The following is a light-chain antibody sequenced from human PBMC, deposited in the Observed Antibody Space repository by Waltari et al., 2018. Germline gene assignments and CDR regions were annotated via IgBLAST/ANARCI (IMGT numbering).Light chain of an antibody. CDR2: YDT. V-gene: IGLV3-21*04. Sequence: SYVLTPPPSVSVAPGETASLTCGGNNLSYKSVHWYQQKPGQTPVLVIYYDTDRPSGIPERFSGSNSQNTATLTISRVEAEDEADYYCQVWDGEDHPAVVFGRGTKLTVL. CDR3: QVWDGEDHPAVV. J-gene: IGLJ2*01. CDR1: NLSYKS.